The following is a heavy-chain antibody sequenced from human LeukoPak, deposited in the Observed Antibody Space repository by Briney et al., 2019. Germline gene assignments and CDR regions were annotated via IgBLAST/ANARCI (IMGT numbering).Heavy chain of an antibody. D-gene: IGHD3-22*01. J-gene: IGHJ5*02. Sequence: ASVKVSCKTSGYTFTHYGISWVRQAPGQGLEWVGWISAYNGDTKYAQNFQDKVTMTTDTSTSTAYMELSSLGSEDTAVYYCARNQYYYDSSGYGSWGQGTLVTVSS. CDR2: ISAYNGDT. CDR1: GYTFTHYG. V-gene: IGHV1-18*01. CDR3: ARNQYYYDSSGYGS.